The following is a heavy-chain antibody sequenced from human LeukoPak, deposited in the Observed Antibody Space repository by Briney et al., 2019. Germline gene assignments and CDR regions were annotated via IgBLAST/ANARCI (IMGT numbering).Heavy chain of an antibody. J-gene: IGHJ4*02. CDR2: ISNDASAT. CDR3: ASSFTPFYYDV. CDR1: GFSFRKYF. Sequence: GGSLRLSCAASGFSFRKYFMSWARQAPGKGLEWVATISNDASATTYGDSVWGRVTISRDNAQNSVFLQMHSLRAGDTAVYYCASSFTPFYYDVWGQGILVTVSS. V-gene: IGHV3-7*01. D-gene: IGHD2-15*01.